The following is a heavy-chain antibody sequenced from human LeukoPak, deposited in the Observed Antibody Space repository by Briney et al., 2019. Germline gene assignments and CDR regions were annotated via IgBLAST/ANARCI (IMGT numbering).Heavy chain of an antibody. CDR1: GGSISSYY. J-gene: IGHJ4*02. CDR2: IYYSGST. D-gene: IGHD6-19*01. CDR3: AGTYSSGWYVNY. V-gene: IGHV4-59*01. Sequence: SETQSLTCTVSGGSISSYYWSWIRQPPGKGLERIGYIYYSGSTNYNPSLKSRVTISVDTSKNQFSLKLSSVTAADTAVYYCAGTYSSGWYVNYWGQGTLVTVSS.